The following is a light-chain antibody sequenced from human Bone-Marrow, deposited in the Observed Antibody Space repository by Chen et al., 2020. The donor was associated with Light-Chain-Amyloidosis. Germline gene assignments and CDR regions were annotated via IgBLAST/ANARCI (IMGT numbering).Light chain of an antibody. CDR1: QSVGSN. Sequence: EIVMTHSPATLSVSPGERATLSCRASQSVGSNLAWYQQKAGQAPRPLSNGASTRATGIPARFIGSRSGTEFTLTISSLQSEDFAVFYCQQYNRWPLWTFGQGTKVEIK. CDR3: QQYNRWPLWT. V-gene: IGKV3-15*01. J-gene: IGKJ1*01. CDR2: GAS.